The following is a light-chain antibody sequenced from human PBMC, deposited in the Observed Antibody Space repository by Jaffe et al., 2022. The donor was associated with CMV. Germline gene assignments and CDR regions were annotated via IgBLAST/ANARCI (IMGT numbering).Light chain of an antibody. CDR2: GTS. CDR3: QQYGNSPWT. Sequence: ENVLTQSPGTLSMSPGERATLSCRASQSVSSSSLAWYQQKPGQAPRLLIYGTSSRATDIPDRFSGNGSGTDFTLTISRLEPEDFAVYYCQQYGNSPWTFGQGTKVEIK. J-gene: IGKJ1*01. CDR1: QSVSSSS. V-gene: IGKV3-20*01.